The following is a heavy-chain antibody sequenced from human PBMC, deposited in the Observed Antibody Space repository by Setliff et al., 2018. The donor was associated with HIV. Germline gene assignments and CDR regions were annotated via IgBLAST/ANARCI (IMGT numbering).Heavy chain of an antibody. CDR3: TREDVGTAIYGAFDI. V-gene: IGHV3-30*02. CDR2: VRHDGDVQ. CDR1: GFTISSYH. D-gene: IGHD2-21*02. J-gene: IGHJ3*02. Sequence: GGSLRLSCAASGFTISSYHIHWVRQAPGKGLEWVAFVRHDGDVQIYADSVKGRFTISRDNAKNLLYLQMDSLKADDTALYLCTREDVGTAIYGAFDIWGLGTMVTVSS.